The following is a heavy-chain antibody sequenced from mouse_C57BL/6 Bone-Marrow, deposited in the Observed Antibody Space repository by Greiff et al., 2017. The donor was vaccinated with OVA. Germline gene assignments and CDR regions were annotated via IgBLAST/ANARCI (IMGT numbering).Heavy chain of an antibody. D-gene: IGHD4-1*01. V-gene: IGHV1-26*01. CDR2: INPNNGGT. Sequence: VQLQQSGPELVKPGASVKISCKASGYTFTDYYMNWVKQSHGKSLEWIGDINPNNGGTSYNQKFKGKATLTVDKSSSTAYMELRSLTSEDSAVYYCARWDLPHAMDYWGQGTSVTVSS. CDR1: GYTFTDYY. CDR3: ARWDLPHAMDY. J-gene: IGHJ4*01.